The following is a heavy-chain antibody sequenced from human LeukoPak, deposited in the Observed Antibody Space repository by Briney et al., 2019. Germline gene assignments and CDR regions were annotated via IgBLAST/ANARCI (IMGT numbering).Heavy chain of an antibody. CDR3: ARGFGGYDIIAY. CDR2: ISSSGSTI. V-gene: IGHV3-48*03. CDR1: GFTFSSYE. D-gene: IGHD5-12*01. J-gene: IGHJ4*02. Sequence: PGGSLRVSCAASGFTFSSYEMNGVRQAPGKGLEWVSYISSSGSTIYYADSVKGRFTISRDNAKNSLYLQMNSLRAEDTAVYYCARGFGGYDIIAYWGQGTLVTVSS.